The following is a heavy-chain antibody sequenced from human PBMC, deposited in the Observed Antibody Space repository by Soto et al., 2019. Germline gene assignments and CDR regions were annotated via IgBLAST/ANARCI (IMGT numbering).Heavy chain of an antibody. V-gene: IGHV1-69*08. CDR3: AREGGSSSSPFAFDI. Sequence: QVQLVQSGAEVQKPGSSVKVSCKASGGTFSSYTISWVRQAPGQGLEWMGRIIPILGIANYAQKFQGRVTITADKSTSTAYMELSSLRSEDTAVYYCAREGGSSSSPFAFDIWGQGTMVTVSS. CDR2: IIPILGIA. D-gene: IGHD6-6*01. CDR1: GGTFSSYT. J-gene: IGHJ3*02.